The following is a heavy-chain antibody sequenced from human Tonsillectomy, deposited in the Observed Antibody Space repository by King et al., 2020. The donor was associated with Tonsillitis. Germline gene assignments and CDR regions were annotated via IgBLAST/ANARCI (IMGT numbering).Heavy chain of an antibody. CDR1: GFTFSSYA. J-gene: IGHJ4*02. D-gene: IGHD3-22*01. Sequence: VQLVESGGGVVQPGRSLRLSCAASGFTFSSYALHWVRQAPGKGLEWVAVISYDGSDKYYADSVKGRFTISRDNSKNTLYLQMNSLRAEDTSVFYCARDQSPGDSTGYLNHWGQGTLVTVSS. CDR2: ISYDGSDK. V-gene: IGHV3-30-3*01. CDR3: ARDQSPGDSTGYLNH.